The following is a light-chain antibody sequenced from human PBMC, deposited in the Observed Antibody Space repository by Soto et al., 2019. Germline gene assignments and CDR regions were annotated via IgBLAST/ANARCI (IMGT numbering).Light chain of an antibody. CDR3: CSYANSSFV. CDR1: SSDVGGYNL. Sequence: QSALTQPASVSVSPGQSITISCTGTSSDVGGYNLVSWYQQHPGKAPKLIIFGNTERPSGVSHRFSGSKSGNTASLTISGVQVEDEADYHCCSYANSSFVFGTGTKVTVL. J-gene: IGLJ1*01. V-gene: IGLV2-23*01. CDR2: GNT.